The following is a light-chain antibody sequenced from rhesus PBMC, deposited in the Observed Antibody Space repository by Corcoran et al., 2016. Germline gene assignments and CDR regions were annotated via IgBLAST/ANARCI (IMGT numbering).Light chain of an antibody. Sequence: DIVMTHTPLSLSVTPGEPASISCRSSQSLLHSNGYTYLHWYFQKPGQSLHLFLYEVSNRASGVRDRLSGSGSGTDFILKISLVEAEDFGIFYCERTLQTPLTFGGGTKVEIK. V-gene: IGKV2-78*01. CDR2: EVS. J-gene: IGKJ4*01. CDR3: ERTLQTPLT. CDR1: QSLLHSNGYTY.